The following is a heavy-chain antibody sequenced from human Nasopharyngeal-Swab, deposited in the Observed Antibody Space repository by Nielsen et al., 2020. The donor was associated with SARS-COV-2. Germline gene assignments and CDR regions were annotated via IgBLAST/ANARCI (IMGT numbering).Heavy chain of an antibody. CDR3: ATSPYSNGWYYDY. CDR2: ISWNSGSI. J-gene: IGHJ4*02. Sequence: WIRQPPGKGLEWVSGISWNSGSIGYADSVKGRFTVSRDNAKSSLYLQMNSLRAEDTALYYCATSPYSNGWYYDYWGQGTLVTVCS. V-gene: IGHV3-9*01. D-gene: IGHD6-19*01.